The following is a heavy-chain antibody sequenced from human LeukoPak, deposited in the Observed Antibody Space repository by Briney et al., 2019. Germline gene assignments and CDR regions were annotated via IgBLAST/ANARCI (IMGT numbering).Heavy chain of an antibody. CDR1: GGSISSSSYY. CDR3: ARNRYYGSGSYYQGPPDYFDY. Sequence: PSETLSLTCTVSGGSISSSSYYWGWTRQPPVKGLEWIGSIYNSGSTYYNPSLKSRVTISVDTSKNQFSLKLSSVTAADTAVYYCARNRYYGSGSYYQGPPDYFDYWGQGTLVTVSS. D-gene: IGHD3-10*01. J-gene: IGHJ4*02. CDR2: IYNSGST. V-gene: IGHV4-39*01.